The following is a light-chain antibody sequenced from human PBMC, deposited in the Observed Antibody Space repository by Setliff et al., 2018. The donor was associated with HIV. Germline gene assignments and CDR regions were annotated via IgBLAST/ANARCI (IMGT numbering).Light chain of an antibody. CDR2: YDS. CDR3: QVWDSSSGLYV. V-gene: IGLV3-21*04. J-gene: IGLJ1*01. CDR1: NIGSKS. Sequence: SYALTQPPSVSVAPGKTARITCGGNNIGSKSVHWYQQKPGQAPVLVIYYDSYRPSGIPERFSGSNSGNTATLTITRVEAGEEADYYCQVWDSSSGLYVFGTGTKVTVL.